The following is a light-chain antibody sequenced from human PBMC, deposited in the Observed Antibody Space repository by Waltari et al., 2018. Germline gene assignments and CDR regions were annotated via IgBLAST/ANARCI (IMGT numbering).Light chain of an antibody. CDR1: QSISSY. J-gene: IGKJ4*01. Sequence: DIQMTQSPSSLSASVGDRVTITCRARQSISSYLNWYQQKPGKAPKLLIYAASSLQSGVPSRFSGSGSGTDFTLTISSLQREDFATYYCQQSYNLPFTFGGGTKVEIK. CDR3: QQSYNLPFT. V-gene: IGKV1-39*01. CDR2: AAS.